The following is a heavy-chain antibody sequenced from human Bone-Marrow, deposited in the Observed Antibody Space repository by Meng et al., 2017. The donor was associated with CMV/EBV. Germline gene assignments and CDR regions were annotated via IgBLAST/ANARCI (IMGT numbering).Heavy chain of an antibody. D-gene: IGHD3-10*01. CDR3: ARDQNRGPDN. V-gene: IGHV1-2*02. CDR1: GFYFTDHY. Sequence: ASVKVSCKASGFYFTDHYMHWLRQAPGQGLEWMGWIKPDSGATNYAQTFQGRVTMTTDSSITTAYMELIGLTSYDTAVYYCARDQNRGPDNWGQGTRVTVSS. CDR2: IKPDSGAT. J-gene: IGHJ4*02.